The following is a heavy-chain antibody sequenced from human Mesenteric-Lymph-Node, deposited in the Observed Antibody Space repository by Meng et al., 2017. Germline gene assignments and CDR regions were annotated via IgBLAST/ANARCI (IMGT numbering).Heavy chain of an antibody. CDR3: ARGRYELIWGLFDP. V-gene: IGHV1-2*04. D-gene: IGHD1-1*01. CDR2: INPNTGGT. J-gene: IGHJ5*02. Sequence: QLQKGQSEAEGSKPWASVRVSCKASGYPFTGYYIRWVRQAPGQGLEWMGWINPNTGGTKYAQKFQGWVTLTRDTSISTAYMELSRLRSDDTAVYYCARGRYELIWGLFDPWGQGTLVTVSS. CDR1: GYPFTGYY.